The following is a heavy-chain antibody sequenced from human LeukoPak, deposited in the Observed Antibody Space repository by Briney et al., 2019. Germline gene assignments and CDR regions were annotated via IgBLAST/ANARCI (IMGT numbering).Heavy chain of an antibody. V-gene: IGHV4-30-4*01. CDR3: AREEAGGRVYASVGGVIDY. CDR1: GGSISSGDYY. D-gene: IGHD2-8*01. CDR2: IYYSGST. J-gene: IGHJ4*02. Sequence: SQTLSLTCTVSGGSISSGDYYWSWIRQPPGKGLEWIGYIYYSGSTYYNPSLKSRVTLSVDTSKDQFSLKLSSVTAADTAVYYCAREEAGGRVYASVGGVIDYWGQGTLVTVSS.